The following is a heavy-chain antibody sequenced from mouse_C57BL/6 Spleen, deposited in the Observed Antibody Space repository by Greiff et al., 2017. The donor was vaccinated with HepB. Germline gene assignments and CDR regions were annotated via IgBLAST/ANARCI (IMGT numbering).Heavy chain of an antibody. Sequence: VQLQQSGTVLARPGASVKMSCKTSGYTFTSYWMHWVKQRPGQGLEWIGAIYPGNSDTSYNQKFKGKANLTAVTSASTAYMELSSLTNEDSAVYYCTREEVLSSYCDYWGQGTTLTVSS. J-gene: IGHJ2*01. D-gene: IGHD1-1*01. CDR1: GYTFTSYW. V-gene: IGHV1-5*01. CDR2: IYPGNSDT. CDR3: TREEVLSSYCDY.